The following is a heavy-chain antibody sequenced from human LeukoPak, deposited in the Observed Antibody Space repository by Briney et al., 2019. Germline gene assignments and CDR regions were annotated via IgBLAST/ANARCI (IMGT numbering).Heavy chain of an antibody. CDR2: IWYDGSNK. CDR1: GFTFSSYG. CDR3: ARGTYYDFWSGYYDRTLYYYGMDV. D-gene: IGHD3-3*01. J-gene: IGHJ6*02. Sequence: GRSLRLSCAASGFTFSSYGMHWVRQAPGKGLEWVAVIWYDGSNKYYADSVKGRFTISRDNSKNTLYLQMNSLRAEDTAVYYCARGTYYDFWSGYYDRTLYYYGMDVWGQGTTVTVSS. V-gene: IGHV3-33*01.